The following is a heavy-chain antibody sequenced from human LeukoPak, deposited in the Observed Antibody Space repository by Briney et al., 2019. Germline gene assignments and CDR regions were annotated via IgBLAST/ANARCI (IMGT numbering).Heavy chain of an antibody. Sequence: LGGSLRLSCAASGFTFSIYAMHWVRQAPGKGLEYVSAITSNGHSAYYGNSVEGRFTISRDNSKNTLYLQMGSLRAEDTAVYYCARGRLASTTSTTYDYWGQGTLVTVSS. D-gene: IGHD2/OR15-2a*01. CDR1: GFTFSIYA. J-gene: IGHJ4*02. CDR3: ARGRLASTTSTTYDY. CDR2: ITSNGHSA. V-gene: IGHV3-64*01.